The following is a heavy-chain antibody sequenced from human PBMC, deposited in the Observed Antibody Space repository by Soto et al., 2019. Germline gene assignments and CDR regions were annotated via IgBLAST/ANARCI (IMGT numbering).Heavy chain of an antibody. Sequence: GASVKVSCKASGYTFTSYGISWVRQAPGQGLEWMGWISAYNGNTNYAQKLQGRVTMTTGTSTSTAYMELRSLRSDDTAVYYCAGIAAHRNYYGMDVWGQGTTVTVSS. V-gene: IGHV1-18*01. D-gene: IGHD6-13*01. CDR1: GYTFTSYG. CDR2: ISAYNGNT. J-gene: IGHJ6*02. CDR3: AGIAAHRNYYGMDV.